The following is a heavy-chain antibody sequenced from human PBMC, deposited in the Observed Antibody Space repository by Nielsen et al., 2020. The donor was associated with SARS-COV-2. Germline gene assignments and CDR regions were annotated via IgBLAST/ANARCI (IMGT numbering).Heavy chain of an antibody. D-gene: IGHD2-21*01. J-gene: IGHJ6*03. CDR2: VYHSGAT. CDR1: GGSVNTHAW. V-gene: IGHV4-4*02. CDR3: ARGNLVVVPSPILGLGPIYFYFYLDV. Sequence: SETLSLTCAVFGGSVNTHAWWSWVRQAPGTGLEWIGEVYHSGATNYNPSLRSRVTLSMDKSRNQFSLKMTAVTAADTAVYFCARGNLVVVPSPILGLGPIYFYFYLDVWGIGASVTVS.